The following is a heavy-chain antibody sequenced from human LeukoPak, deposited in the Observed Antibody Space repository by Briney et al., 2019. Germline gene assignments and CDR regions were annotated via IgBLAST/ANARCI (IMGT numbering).Heavy chain of an antibody. V-gene: IGHV5-51*01. CDR3: ARLGDFRRLLWFGELPSRSWDYGMDV. Sequence: GESLKISCKGSGYSFTSYWIGWVRQMPGKGLEWMGIIYPGDSDTRYSPSFQGQVTISADKSISTAYLQWSSLKASDTAMYYCARLGDFRRLLWFGELPSRSWDYGMDVWGQGTTVTVSS. D-gene: IGHD3-10*01. CDR1: GYSFTSYW. J-gene: IGHJ6*02. CDR2: IYPGDSDT.